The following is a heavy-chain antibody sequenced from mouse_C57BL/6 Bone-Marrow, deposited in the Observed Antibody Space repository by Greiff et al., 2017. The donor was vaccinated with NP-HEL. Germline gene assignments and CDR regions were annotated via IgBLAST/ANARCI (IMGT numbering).Heavy chain of an antibody. V-gene: IGHV1-52*01. CDR3: ARYQPYYFEY. CDR2: IFPSDSDT. Sequence: QVQLQQPGAELVRPGSSVKLSCKASGYTFTSYWMHWVKQRPIQGLEWIGNIFPSDSDTHYNQKFKDKATLTVDKSSSTAYMQLSSLTSEDSAVYYCARYQPYYFEYWGQGTTLTVSS. D-gene: IGHD6-1*01. CDR1: GYTFTSYW. J-gene: IGHJ2*01.